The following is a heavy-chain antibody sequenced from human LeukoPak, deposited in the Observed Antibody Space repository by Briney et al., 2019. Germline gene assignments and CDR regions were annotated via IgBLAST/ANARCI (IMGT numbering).Heavy chain of an antibody. CDR1: GFTFSGCG. J-gene: IGHJ4*02. D-gene: IGHD5-18*01. V-gene: IGHV3-30*02. CDR3: AKDPYIYGSHFDY. CDR2: IWYDGRDK. Sequence: GGSLRLSCAASGFTFSGCGMHWVRQAPGKGLEWVAFIWYDGRDKYYVDSVKGRFTISRDNSKNTLYLQMNSLRAEDKAMYYCAKDPYIYGSHFDYWGQRTLVNVSS.